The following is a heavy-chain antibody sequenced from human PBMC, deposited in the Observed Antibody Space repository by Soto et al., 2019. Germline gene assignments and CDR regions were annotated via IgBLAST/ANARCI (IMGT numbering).Heavy chain of an antibody. V-gene: IGHV1-3*01. D-gene: IGHD3-22*01. CDR1: GYTFTSSA. Sequence: GASVKVSCKASGYTFTSSAIHWVRQAPGQRLEWMGWINAGNGNTKYSQKFQGRVTITRDTSASTAYMELSSLRSEDTAVYYCAAVGYYDSSGYYPYYYYGMDVWGQGTTVTVSS. CDR2: INAGNGNT. CDR3: AAVGYYDSSGYYPYYYYGMDV. J-gene: IGHJ6*02.